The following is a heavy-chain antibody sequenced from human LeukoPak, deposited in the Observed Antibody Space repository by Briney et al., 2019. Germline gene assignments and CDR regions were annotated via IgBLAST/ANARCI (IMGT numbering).Heavy chain of an antibody. CDR3: ARERPLDTVVSQDF. V-gene: IGHV4-61*02. Sequence: SQTLSLTCTVTGDSFSSTGYYWNWIRQPAGKGLEWIGCFYRENMDYNPSLKSRATISVDTSKNQFSLRLTSVTAADTAVYYCARERPLDTVVSQDFWGQGTLVIVSS. CDR1: GDSFSSTGYY. CDR2: FYRENM. J-gene: IGHJ4*02. D-gene: IGHD4-23*01.